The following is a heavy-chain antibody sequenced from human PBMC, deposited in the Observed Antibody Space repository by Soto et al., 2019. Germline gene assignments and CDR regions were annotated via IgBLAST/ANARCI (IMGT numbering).Heavy chain of an antibody. CDR1: GFTFSSYA. J-gene: IGHJ6*02. CDR2: ISHDGSNK. Sequence: GGSLRLSCAASGFTFSSYAMHWVRQAPGKGLERVAVISHDGSNKYYADSVKGRFTISRDNSKNTLYLQMNSLRAEDTAVYYCARASSIAAARRGYYYYYGMDVWGQGTTVTVSS. D-gene: IGHD6-13*01. V-gene: IGHV3-30-3*01. CDR3: ARASSIAAARRGYYYYYGMDV.